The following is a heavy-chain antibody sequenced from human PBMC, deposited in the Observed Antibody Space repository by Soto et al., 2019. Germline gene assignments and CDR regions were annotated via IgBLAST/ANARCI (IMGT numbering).Heavy chain of an antibody. Sequence: QVQLVQSGAEVKKPGASVKVSCKASGYTFTSYDINWGRQATGQGLEWMGWMNPNSGNTGYAQKFQGRVTMTRNTSISTADMELSSLRSEDTAVYYCARGLLRIVYYYYGMDVWGQGTTVTVSS. J-gene: IGHJ6*02. CDR2: MNPNSGNT. CDR3: ARGLLRIVYYYYGMDV. V-gene: IGHV1-8*01. CDR1: GYTFTSYD. D-gene: IGHD3-9*01.